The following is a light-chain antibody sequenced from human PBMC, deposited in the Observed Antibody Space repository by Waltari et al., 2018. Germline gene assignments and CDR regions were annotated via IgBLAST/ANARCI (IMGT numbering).Light chain of an antibody. J-gene: IGKJ2*01. CDR2: WVS. CDR3: MQSTRWSYT. CDR1: QSLVHSDGYTH. V-gene: IGKV2-30*02. Sequence: DVVMNQSPLSLPVTLGQPASISCKTSQSLVHSDGYTHLNWLQQRRGQSPRRLIYWVSNRDSGVPDRFRGSGSGTVLTLKISRVEAEDVGVYDCMQSTRWSYTFSQGTKLDIK.